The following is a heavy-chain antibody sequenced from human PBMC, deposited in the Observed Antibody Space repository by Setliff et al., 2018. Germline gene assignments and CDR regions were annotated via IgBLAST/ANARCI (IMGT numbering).Heavy chain of an antibody. J-gene: IGHJ4*02. CDR3: ARDHSMGYSYGHHFDY. Sequence: SETLSLTCAVYGGSFSTYYWIWIRQPPGKGLEWIGEINHSGSTNYNPSLKSRFTISRDNAKNSLYLQMNSLRAEDTAVYYCARDHSMGYSYGHHFDYWGQGTLVTVSS. V-gene: IGHV4-34*10. CDR1: GGSFSTYY. CDR2: INHSGST. D-gene: IGHD5-18*01.